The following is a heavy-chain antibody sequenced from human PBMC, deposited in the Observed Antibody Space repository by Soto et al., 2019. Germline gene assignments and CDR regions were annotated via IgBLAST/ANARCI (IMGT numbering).Heavy chain of an antibody. Sequence: GESLKISCKGSGYSFTSYWIGWVRQMPGKGLEWMGIIYPGDSDTRYSPSFQGQVTISADKSISTAYLQWSSLKASDTAMYYCAIQYDDFWSGTDAFDIWGQGTMVTVSS. D-gene: IGHD3-3*01. CDR2: IYPGDSDT. CDR3: AIQYDDFWSGTDAFDI. J-gene: IGHJ3*02. CDR1: GYSFTSYW. V-gene: IGHV5-51*01.